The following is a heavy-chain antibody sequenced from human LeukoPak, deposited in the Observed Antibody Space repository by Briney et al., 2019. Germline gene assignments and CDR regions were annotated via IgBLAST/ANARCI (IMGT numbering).Heavy chain of an antibody. CDR3: ARGYYDILTGYYTPSYFDC. D-gene: IGHD3-9*01. CDR2: IYYGGST. CDR1: GGSISSYY. J-gene: IGHJ4*02. V-gene: IGHV4-59*01. Sequence: NPSETLSLTCTVSGGSISSYYWSWIRQPPGKGLEWIGYIYYGGSTNYNPSLKSRVTISVDTSKNQFSLKLSSVTAADTAVYYCARGYYDILTGYYTPSYFDCWGQGTLVTVSS.